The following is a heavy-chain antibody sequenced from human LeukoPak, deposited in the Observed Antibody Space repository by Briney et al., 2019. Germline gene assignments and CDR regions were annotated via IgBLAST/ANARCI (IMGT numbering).Heavy chain of an antibody. J-gene: IGHJ6*03. CDR3: TKDPVWNPSYYSYYMDA. CDR1: GLTFSNYA. D-gene: IGHD1-1*01. CDR2: ISGSGGST. V-gene: IGHV3-23*01. Sequence: GGSLRLSCAASGLTFSNYAMSWIRQAPGKGLEWVSTISGSGGSTYYADSVSGRFTISRDNSKNTLFLQMNTLRAEDTAVYYCTKDPVWNPSYYSYYMDAWGKGTTVTVSS.